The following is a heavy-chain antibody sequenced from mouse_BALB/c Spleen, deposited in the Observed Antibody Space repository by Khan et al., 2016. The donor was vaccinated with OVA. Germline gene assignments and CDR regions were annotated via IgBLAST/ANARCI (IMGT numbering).Heavy chain of an antibody. CDR1: GFSLTSYD. Sequence: QVQLKQSGPGLVAPSQSLSITCTVSGFSLTSYDISWIRQPPGKGLESLGVIWTGGGTNYNSAFMSRLSISKDNSKSQVFLKMNSLQSDDTAIYYCVRRGNYYGSFYWYSDVWGAGTTVTVSS. CDR2: IWTGGGT. CDR3: VRRGNYYGSFYWYSDV. V-gene: IGHV2-9-2*01. J-gene: IGHJ1*01. D-gene: IGHD1-1*01.